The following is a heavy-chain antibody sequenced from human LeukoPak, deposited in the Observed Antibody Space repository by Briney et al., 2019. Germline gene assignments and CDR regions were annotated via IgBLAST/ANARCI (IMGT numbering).Heavy chain of an antibody. D-gene: IGHD1-26*01. CDR3: ARTLVGATHNWFDP. CDR2: IYYSGST. J-gene: IGHJ5*02. Sequence: SETLSLTCTVSGGSISSHYWSWLRQPPGKGLEWIGYIYYSGSTNYNPSLKSRVTISVDTSKNQFSLKLSSVTAADTAVYYCARTLVGATHNWFDPWGQGTLVTVSS. V-gene: IGHV4-59*11. CDR1: GGSISSHY.